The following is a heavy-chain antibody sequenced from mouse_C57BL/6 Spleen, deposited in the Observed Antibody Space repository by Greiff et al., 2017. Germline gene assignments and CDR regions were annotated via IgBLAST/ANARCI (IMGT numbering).Heavy chain of an antibody. J-gene: IGHJ4*01. CDR3: ASGEVTTVVAGDAMDY. D-gene: IGHD1-1*01. V-gene: IGHV1-39*01. CDR2: INPNYGTT. Sequence: EVQLQQSGPELVKPGASVKISCKASGYSFTDYNMNWVKQSNGKSLEWIGVINPNYGTTSYNQKFKGKATLTVDQSSSTAYMQLNSLTSEDSAVYDCASGEVTTVVAGDAMDYWGQGTSVTVSS. CDR1: GYSFTDYN.